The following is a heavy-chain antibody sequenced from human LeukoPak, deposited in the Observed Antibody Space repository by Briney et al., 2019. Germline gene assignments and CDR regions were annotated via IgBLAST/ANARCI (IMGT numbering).Heavy chain of an antibody. CDR1: GFTFSSYS. V-gene: IGHV3-21*01. CDR3: ARVRRRGPEFDY. CDR2: ISSSSSYI. Sequence: PGGSLRLSCAASGFTFSSYSMNWVRQAPGKGLEWVSSISSSSSYIYYADSVKGRFTISRDNAKTSLYLQMNSLRAEDTAVYYCARVRRRGPEFDYWGQGTLVTVSS. J-gene: IGHJ4*02.